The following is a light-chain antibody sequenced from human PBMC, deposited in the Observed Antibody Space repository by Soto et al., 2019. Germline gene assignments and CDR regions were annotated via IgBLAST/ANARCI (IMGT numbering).Light chain of an antibody. CDR2: EAS. CDR1: QSISSW. J-gene: IGKJ1*01. Sequence: DIQMTQSPSTLSASVGDRVTITCRASQSISSWLAWYQQKPGEAPNLLIYEASSLESGVPLRFSGSGSGTEFTLTISSLQPDDFATYYCQQYNAYPLTFGQGTKVEIK. V-gene: IGKV1-5*03. CDR3: QQYNAYPLT.